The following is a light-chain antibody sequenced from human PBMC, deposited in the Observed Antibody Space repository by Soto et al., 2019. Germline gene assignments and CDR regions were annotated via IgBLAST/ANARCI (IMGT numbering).Light chain of an antibody. J-gene: IGLJ2*01. CDR3: AACDDSLNGPV. Sequence: QSVLTQPPSASGTPGQRVTISCSGSSSNIGSNTVNWYQQLPGTAPKLLIYNNNQRPSGVPDRFSDSKSGTSASLAISGLQSEDADDYYCAACDDSLNGPVFGGGTKLTVL. V-gene: IGLV1-44*01. CDR2: NNN. CDR1: SSNIGSNT.